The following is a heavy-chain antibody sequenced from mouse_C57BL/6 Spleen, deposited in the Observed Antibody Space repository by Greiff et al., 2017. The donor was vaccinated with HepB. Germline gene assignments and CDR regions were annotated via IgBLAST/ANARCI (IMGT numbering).Heavy chain of an antibody. D-gene: IGHD1-1*02. V-gene: IGHV1-42*01. J-gene: IGHJ3*01. CDR3: ARSDSYEFAY. CDR2: INPSTGGT. CDR1: GYSFTGYY. Sequence: EVQLQQSGPELVKPGASVKISCKASGYSFTGYYMNWVKQSPEKSLEWIGEINPSTGGTTYNQKFKAKATLTVDKSSSTAYMQLKSLTSEDSAVYYCARSDSYEFAYWGQGTQDTVSA.